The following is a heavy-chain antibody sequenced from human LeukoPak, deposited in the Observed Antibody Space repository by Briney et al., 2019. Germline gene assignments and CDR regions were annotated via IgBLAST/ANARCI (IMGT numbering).Heavy chain of an antibody. J-gene: IGHJ4*02. D-gene: IGHD6-13*01. CDR2: ISSSSSYI. CDR3: AKASSSWYLGV. CDR1: GFTFSSYS. Sequence: GGSLRLSCAASGFTFSSYSMNWVRQAPGKGLEWVSSISSSSSYIYYADSVKGRFTISRDNSKNTLYLQMNGLRAEDTAVYYCAKASSSWYLGVWGQGTLVTVSS. V-gene: IGHV3-21*01.